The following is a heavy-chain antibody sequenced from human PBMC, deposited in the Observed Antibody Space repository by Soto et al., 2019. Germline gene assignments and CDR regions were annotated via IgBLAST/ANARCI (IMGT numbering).Heavy chain of an antibody. CDR1: GGSLSGYY. CDR2: VKDGGHT. D-gene: IGHD5-12*01. CDR3: ARGQEGVVATH. Sequence: QVQLQQWGAGLLKPSETLSLNCAVTGGSLSGYYWSWIRQPPGKGLEWIGEVKDGGHTNYSPSLRGXXTXSXXTSNHQFSRRLNSVTAADTGVYYCARGQEGVVATHWDQGSLVTVSS. J-gene: IGHJ4*02. V-gene: IGHV4-34*01.